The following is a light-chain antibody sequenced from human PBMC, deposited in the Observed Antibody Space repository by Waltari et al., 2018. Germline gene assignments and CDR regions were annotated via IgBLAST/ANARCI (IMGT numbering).Light chain of an antibody. CDR2: GAS. CDR1: QRVGSYY. V-gene: IGKV3-20*01. J-gene: IGKJ1*01. CDR3: QQYATSPWT. Sequence: ELVLTQSPGTLSLSPGERATLPCMASQRVGSYYLAWYHQKPGQAPRLLIYGASSRATGIPERFSGSGSGTDFTLNILSLEPEDFAVYYCQQYATSPWTSGQGTKVELK.